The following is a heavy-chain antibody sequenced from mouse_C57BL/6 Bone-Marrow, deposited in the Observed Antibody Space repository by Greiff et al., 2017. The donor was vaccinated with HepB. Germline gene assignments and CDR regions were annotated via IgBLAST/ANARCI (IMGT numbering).Heavy chain of an antibody. CDR3: ARHFSDSAWFAY. CDR1: GFTFSDYY. CDR2: ISNGGGST. V-gene: IGHV5-12*01. Sequence: EVKLQESGGGLVQPGGSLKLSCAASGFTFSDYYMYWVRQTPEKRLEWVAYISNGGGSTYYPDTVKGRFTISRDNAKNTLYLQMSRLKSEDTAMYYCARHFSDSAWFAYWGQGTLVTVSA. D-gene: IGHD2-4*01. J-gene: IGHJ3*01.